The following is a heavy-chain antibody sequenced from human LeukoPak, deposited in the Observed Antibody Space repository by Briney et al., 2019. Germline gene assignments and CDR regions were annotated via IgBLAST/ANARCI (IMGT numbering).Heavy chain of an antibody. CDR3: ARAERYRYSSSAVWFDP. V-gene: IGHV1-2*06. CDR2: INPNRAGT. D-gene: IGHD6-6*01. Sequence: ASVKVSXKASGYTFTGYYMHWVRQAPGQGLEWIGRINPNRAGTNYAHIFQGRVTMTRDTSISTAYMELSRLRSDDTAVYYCARAERYRYSSSAVWFDPWGQGTLVTVSS. CDR1: GYTFTGYY. J-gene: IGHJ5*02.